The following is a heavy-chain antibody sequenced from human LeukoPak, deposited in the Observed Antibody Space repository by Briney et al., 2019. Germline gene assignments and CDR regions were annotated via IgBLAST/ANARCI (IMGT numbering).Heavy chain of an antibody. CDR1: GFTFSSYS. CDR3: ARDSGYEDAFDI. D-gene: IGHD5-12*01. V-gene: IGHV3-48*04. Sequence: QPGGSLRLSCAASGFTFSSYSMNWVRQAPGKGLEWVSYISSSSSTIYYADSVKGRFTISRDNAKNSLYLQMNNLRAEDTAVYYCARDSGYEDAFDIWGQGTMVTVSS. CDR2: ISSSSSTI. J-gene: IGHJ3*02.